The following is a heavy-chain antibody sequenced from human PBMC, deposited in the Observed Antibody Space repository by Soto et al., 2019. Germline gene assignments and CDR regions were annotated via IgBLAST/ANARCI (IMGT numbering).Heavy chain of an antibody. CDR2: IVGGSGNT. CDR3: AARRSGLYAMDV. V-gene: IGHV1-58*01. D-gene: IGHD1-26*01. CDR1: GFTFSTSA. J-gene: IGHJ6*02. Sequence: SVKVSCKASGFTFSTSAVQWVRQARGQRPEWMGWIVGGSGNTNYAQNSQERVIITRDMSTSTVYMELSSLRSDDTAVYFCAARRSGLYAMDVWGQGTTVTVFS.